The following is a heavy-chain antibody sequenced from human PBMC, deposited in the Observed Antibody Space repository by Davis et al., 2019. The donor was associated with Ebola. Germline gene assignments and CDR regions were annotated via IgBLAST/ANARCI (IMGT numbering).Heavy chain of an antibody. CDR3: ARDAYNGVTYNWFDP. V-gene: IGHV4-4*02. CDR1: GGSISSSNW. D-gene: IGHD1-14*01. J-gene: IGHJ5*02. CDR2: IYHSGRT. Sequence: GSLRLSCAVSGGSISSSNWWSWVRQPPGKGLEWIGEIYHSGRTNYNPSLKSRVTISVDKSKNQFSLKLSSVTAADTAVYYCARDAYNGVTYNWFDPWGQGTLVTVSS.